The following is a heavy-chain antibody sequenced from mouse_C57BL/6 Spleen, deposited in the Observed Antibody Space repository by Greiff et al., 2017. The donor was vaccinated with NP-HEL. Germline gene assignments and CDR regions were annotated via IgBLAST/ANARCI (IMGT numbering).Heavy chain of an antibody. CDR2: INPNNGGT. J-gene: IGHJ3*01. Sequence: EVQLQQSGPELVKPGASVKMSCKASGYTFTDYNMHWVKQSHGKSLEWIGYINPNNGGTSYNQKFKGKATLTVNKSSSTAYMELRSLTSEDSAVYYCASLDSSGYWFAYWGQGTLVTVSA. D-gene: IGHD3-2*02. CDR1: GYTFTDYN. CDR3: ASLDSSGYWFAY. V-gene: IGHV1-22*01.